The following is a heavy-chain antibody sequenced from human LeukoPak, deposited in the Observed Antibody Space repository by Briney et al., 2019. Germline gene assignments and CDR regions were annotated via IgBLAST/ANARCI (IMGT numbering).Heavy chain of an antibody. V-gene: IGHV4-34*01. J-gene: IGHJ4*02. CDR1: GGAFSGYY. Sequence: SETLSLTCAVHGGAFSGYYWSWIRQPPGKGLEWIGEINQSGGSHHNPSLKSRVTVSVDTSKNQISLKLSSVTAADTAVYYCARGISSSWYKYYFDYWGQGTLVTVSS. D-gene: IGHD6-13*01. CDR3: ARGISSSWYKYYFDY. CDR2: INQSGGS.